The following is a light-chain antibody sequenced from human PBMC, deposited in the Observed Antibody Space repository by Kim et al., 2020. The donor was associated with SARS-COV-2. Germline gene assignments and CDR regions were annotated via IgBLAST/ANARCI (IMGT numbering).Light chain of an antibody. CDR3: QKYYNWPPCT. Sequence: ETVMTQSPATLSVSPGERATLSCRASQSVSTNLAWYQHKPGQAPRLLIFGASTRATGIPARFSGSGSGTEFTLTISSLQFEDFAIYYCQKYYNWPPCTFCQRTKVDIK. V-gene: IGKV3-15*01. CDR1: QSVSTN. CDR2: GAS. J-gene: IGKJ1*01.